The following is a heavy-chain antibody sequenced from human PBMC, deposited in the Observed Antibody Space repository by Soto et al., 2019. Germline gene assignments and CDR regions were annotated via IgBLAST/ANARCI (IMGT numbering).Heavy chain of an antibody. V-gene: IGHV1-18*01. D-gene: IGHD5-18*01. CDR1: GYTFTSYG. J-gene: IGHJ6*02. CDR2: ISGDNGQT. Sequence: QVQVVQSGPEVKKPGASVMVSCKASGYTFTSYGISWVRQAPGQGLEWMGWISGDNGQTTYGQKFRGRVSITRGTSRSTAYRELRRLRSDDTGVYYCARGGRKQLWVEGLSAMDVWGQGTTVTVSS. CDR3: ARGGRKQLWVEGLSAMDV.